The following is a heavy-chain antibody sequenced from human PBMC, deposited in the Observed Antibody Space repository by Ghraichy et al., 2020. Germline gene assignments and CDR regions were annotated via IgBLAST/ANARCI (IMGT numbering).Heavy chain of an antibody. CDR2: IWYDGSNK. CDR3: ARDLGDGYNDFDY. V-gene: IGHV3-33*01. Sequence: GGSLRLSCAASGFTFSNYGMHWVRQAPGKGLEWVAVIWYDGSNKYYADSVKGRFTISRDNSKNTLYLQMNSLRAEDTAVYYCARDLGDGYNDFDYWGQGTLVTVSS. J-gene: IGHJ4*02. CDR1: GFTFSNYG. D-gene: IGHD5-24*01.